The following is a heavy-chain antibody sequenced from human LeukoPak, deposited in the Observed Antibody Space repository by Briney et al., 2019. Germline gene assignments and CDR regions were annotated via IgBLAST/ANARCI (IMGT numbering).Heavy chain of an antibody. CDR1: GGSISISSSY. Sequence: SETLSLTCTVSGGSISISSSYWGWIRQPPGKGLEWIGSIYYSGSTYYNPSLKSRVTISVDTSKNQFSLKLSSVTAADTAVYYCAIDRGYYDSTGYVNWLDPWGQGTLVTVSS. CDR2: IYYSGST. CDR3: AIDRGYYDSTGYVNWLDP. D-gene: IGHD3-22*01. V-gene: IGHV4-39*01. J-gene: IGHJ5*02.